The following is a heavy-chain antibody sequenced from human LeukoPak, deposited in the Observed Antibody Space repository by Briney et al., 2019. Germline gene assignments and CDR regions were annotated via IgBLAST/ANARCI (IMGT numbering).Heavy chain of an antibody. CDR2: INPNSGGT. D-gene: IGHD6-19*01. Sequence: ASVKVACKASGDTFTGYYMHWVRQAPGQGLEWMGWINPNSGGTNYAQKFQGRVTMTRDTSISTAYMELSRLRSDDTAVYYCARDLRGIAVAGTEGYWGQGTLVTVSS. J-gene: IGHJ4*02. CDR1: GDTFTGYY. CDR3: ARDLRGIAVAGTEGY. V-gene: IGHV1-2*02.